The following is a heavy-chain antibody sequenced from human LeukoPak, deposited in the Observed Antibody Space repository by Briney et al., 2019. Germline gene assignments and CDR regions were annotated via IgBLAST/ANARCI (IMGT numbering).Heavy chain of an antibody. D-gene: IGHD1-1*01. CDR1: GFTVSNYA. J-gene: IGHJ4*02. CDR2: RRVDGDN. V-gene: IGHV3-23*01. Sequence: QPGRCLRLSCEASGFTVSNYAMSSARHAPAGGLEWVSSRRVDGDNFYAASGKGRFTLSRDDSRTRLYLHLNTLRVENTPVYYCAKASWVSNADAVLWGQGTMVTVYS. CDR3: AKASWVSNADAVL.